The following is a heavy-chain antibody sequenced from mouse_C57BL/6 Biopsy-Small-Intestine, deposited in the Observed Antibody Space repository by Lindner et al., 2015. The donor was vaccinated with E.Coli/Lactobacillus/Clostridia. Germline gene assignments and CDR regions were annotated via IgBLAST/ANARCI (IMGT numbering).Heavy chain of an antibody. J-gene: IGHJ4*01. V-gene: IGHV1-81*01. CDR1: GGTFNNSA. D-gene: IGHD2-12*01. CDR3: ARPLRHCTIAWCYKFELRY. Sequence: SVKVSCKASGGTFNNSAISWVRRAPGQGLEWMGRIIPKFGTTDYAQNFQGRVTITADESTTTAYMELSNLKSEDTAVYYCARPLRHCTIAWCYKFELRYWGQGTLVTVSS. CDR2: IIPKFGTT.